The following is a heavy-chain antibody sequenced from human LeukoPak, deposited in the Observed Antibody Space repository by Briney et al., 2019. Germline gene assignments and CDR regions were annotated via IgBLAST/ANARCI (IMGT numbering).Heavy chain of an antibody. Sequence: GGSLRLSCAVSGFIFSNYGMHWVRQAPGKGLEWVAFIRSDGREKNYAGSVRGRFTISRDNSKNTLYVQMNSLRADDTAVYYCAKHDSSTVYWGPRALVTVSS. J-gene: IGHJ4*01. V-gene: IGHV3-30*02. CDR1: GFIFSNYG. D-gene: IGHD2-2*01. CDR2: IRSDGREK. CDR3: AKHDSSTVY.